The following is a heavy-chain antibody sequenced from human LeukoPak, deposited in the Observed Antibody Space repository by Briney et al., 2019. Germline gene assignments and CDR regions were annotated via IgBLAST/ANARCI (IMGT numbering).Heavy chain of an antibody. J-gene: IGHJ6*03. D-gene: IGHD6-13*01. CDR3: ARDSSSRIYYYYYMDV. CDR2: ISAYNGNT. CDR1: GYTFTSYG. Sequence: ASVKVSCKASGYTFTSYGISWVRQAPGQGLEWMGWISAYNGNTNYAQKLQGRVTMTTDTSTSTAYMELRSLRSDDTAVYYCARDSSSRIYYYYYMDVWGKGTTVTVSS. V-gene: IGHV1-18*01.